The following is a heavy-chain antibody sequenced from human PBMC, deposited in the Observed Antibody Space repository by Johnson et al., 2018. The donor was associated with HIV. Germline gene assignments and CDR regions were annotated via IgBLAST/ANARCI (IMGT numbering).Heavy chain of an antibody. CDR2: ISYDGSNK. J-gene: IGHJ3*02. Sequence: QVQLVESGGGVVQPGRSLRLSCAASGFTFSSYAMHWVRQAPGKGLEWVAVISYDGSNKYYADSVKGRFTISRDNSKNTLYLQMNSLRAEDTALYYCARDPGWGALDIWGHGTMVTVSS. CDR3: ARDPGWGALDI. D-gene: IGHD1-26*01. V-gene: IGHV3-30*04. CDR1: GFTFSSYA.